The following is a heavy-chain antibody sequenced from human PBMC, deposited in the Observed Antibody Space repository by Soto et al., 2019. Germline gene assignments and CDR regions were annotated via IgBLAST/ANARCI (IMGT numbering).Heavy chain of an antibody. V-gene: IGHV3-30*18. Sequence: QVQLVESGGGVVQPGRSLRLSCAASGFTFSSYGMHWVRQAPGKGLEWVAVISYDGSNKYYADSVKGRFTISRDNSKNTLYLQMNSLRAEDTAVYYCAKAREQQLTSYYFDYWCQGTLVTVSS. D-gene: IGHD6-13*01. J-gene: IGHJ4*02. CDR3: AKAREQQLTSYYFDY. CDR2: ISYDGSNK. CDR1: GFTFSSYG.